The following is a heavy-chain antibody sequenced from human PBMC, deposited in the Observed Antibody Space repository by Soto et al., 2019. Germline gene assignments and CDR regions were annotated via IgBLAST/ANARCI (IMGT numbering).Heavy chain of an antibody. CDR3: AKAVLSAHSYDGMDV. CDR1: GFTFDNYA. V-gene: IGHV3-9*01. Sequence: EVQLVESGGGLVQPGRSLRLSCAASGFTFDNYAIHWVRQAPGKGLEWVSRINWNGGTIDYADSVKGRFTVSRDNAKNSLYLQMNSLRVEDTALYYCAKAVLSAHSYDGMDVWGQGTTVTVSS. CDR2: INWNGGTI. D-gene: IGHD3-10*01. J-gene: IGHJ6*02.